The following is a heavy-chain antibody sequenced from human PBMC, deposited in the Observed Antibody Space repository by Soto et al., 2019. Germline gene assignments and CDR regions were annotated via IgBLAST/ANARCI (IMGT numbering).Heavy chain of an antibody. V-gene: IGHV3-7*03. D-gene: IGHD3-22*01. CDR3: ARAEYYYDSSGYYYPYYYYYGMDV. CDR2: INQAGSEK. J-gene: IGHJ6*02. CDR1: GFTFSSYW. Sequence: GGSLRLSCAASGFTFSSYWMSWARQAPGKGLEWVANINQAGSEKYYVDSVKGRFTISRDNAKNSLYLQMNSLRAEDTAVYYCARAEYYYDSSGYYYPYYYYYGMDVWGQGTTVTVAS.